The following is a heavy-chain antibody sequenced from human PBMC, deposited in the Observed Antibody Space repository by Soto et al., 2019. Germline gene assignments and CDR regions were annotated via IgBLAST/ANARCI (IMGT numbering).Heavy chain of an antibody. CDR1: GFTFSKYA. V-gene: IGHV3-23*01. CDR3: VRGRANYYFDF. D-gene: IGHD1-1*01. J-gene: IGHJ4*02. Sequence: PGGSLRLSCAGSGFTFSKYAMTWVRQAPGKGLEWVSTTRGNGEYTYYADSVKGRFTISRDNAKNSLYLQMNHLRDEDTAIYYCVRGRANYYFDFWGQGALVTVSS. CDR2: TRGNGEYT.